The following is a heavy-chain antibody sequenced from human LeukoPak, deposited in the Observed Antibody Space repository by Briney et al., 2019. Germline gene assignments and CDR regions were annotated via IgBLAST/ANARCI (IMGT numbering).Heavy chain of an antibody. CDR3: AREERYYYDSSGYFLNWFDP. D-gene: IGHD3-22*01. V-gene: IGHV4-59*01. Sequence: PSETLSLTCTVSGGSISSYYWSWIRQPPGKGLEWIGYIYYSGSTNYNPSLKSRVTISVDTSKNQFSRKLSSVTAADTAVYYCAREERYYYDSSGYFLNWFDPWGQGTLVTVSS. CDR1: GGSISSYY. J-gene: IGHJ5*02. CDR2: IYYSGST.